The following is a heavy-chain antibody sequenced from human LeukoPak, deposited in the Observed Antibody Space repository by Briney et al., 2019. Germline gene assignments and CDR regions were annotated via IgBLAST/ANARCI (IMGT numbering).Heavy chain of an antibody. CDR2: ISSSGSPR. D-gene: IGHD1-1*01. CDR1: GFIFSSNE. V-gene: IGHV3-48*03. Sequence: PGGSLRLSCAASGFIFSSNEMIWVRQAPGKGLEWVSYISSSGSPRYYADSVKGRVTISRDNAENSLYLQMNSLRDEDTAVYFCARDSPEGNNWSSEPTFDYWGQGILVTVSS. CDR3: ARDSPEGNNWSSEPTFDY. J-gene: IGHJ4*02.